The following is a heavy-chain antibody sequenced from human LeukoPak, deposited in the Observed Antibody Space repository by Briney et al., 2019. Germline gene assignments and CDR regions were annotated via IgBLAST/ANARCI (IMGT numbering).Heavy chain of an antibody. J-gene: IGHJ4*02. Sequence: TASETLSLTCTVSGGSISSYYWSWIRQPPGKGLEWIGYIYYSGSTNYNPSLKSRVTISVDTSKNQFSLKLSSVTAADTAVYYCASLYSGSYDTGSFDYFNYWGQGTLVTVSS. CDR3: ASLYSGSYDTGSFDYFNY. V-gene: IGHV4-59*01. D-gene: IGHD1-26*01. CDR2: IYYSGST. CDR1: GGSISSYY.